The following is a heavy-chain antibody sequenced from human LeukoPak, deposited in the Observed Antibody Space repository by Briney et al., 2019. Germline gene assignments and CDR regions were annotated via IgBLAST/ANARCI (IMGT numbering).Heavy chain of an antibody. V-gene: IGHV4-39*01. Sequence: SETLSLTCTVSGGSISSSSYYWGWIRQPPGKGLEWIGSIYYSGSTYYNPSLKSRVTISVDTSKNQFSLKLSSVTAADTAVYYCARGRREYGSSWFLPFDYWGQGTLVTVSS. J-gene: IGHJ4*02. D-gene: IGHD6-13*01. CDR1: GGSISSSSYY. CDR2: IYYSGST. CDR3: ARGRREYGSSWFLPFDY.